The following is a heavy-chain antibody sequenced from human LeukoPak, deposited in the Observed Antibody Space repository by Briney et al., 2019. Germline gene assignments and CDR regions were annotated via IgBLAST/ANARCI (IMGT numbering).Heavy chain of an antibody. CDR2: LNPNSGGT. Sequence: GASVKVSCKTSGYTFTGYYMHWVRQAPGQGLEWMGWLNPNSGGTNYAQKFQGWVTMTRDTSISTAYMELSRLRSDDTAVYYCALSAYSGSYREGGMDVWGQGTTVTVSS. CDR1: GYTFTGYY. D-gene: IGHD1-26*01. J-gene: IGHJ6*02. V-gene: IGHV1-2*04. CDR3: ALSAYSGSYREGGMDV.